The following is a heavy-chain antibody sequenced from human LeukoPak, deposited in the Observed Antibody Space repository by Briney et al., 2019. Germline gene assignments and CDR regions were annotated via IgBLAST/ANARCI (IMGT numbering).Heavy chain of an antibody. CDR1: GFTFSNAW. D-gene: IGHD4-17*01. CDR2: IKSKTDGGTT. CDR3: AKDIYGDYGMDV. Sequence: GGSLRLSCAASGFTFSNAWMNWVRQAPGKGLEWVGRIKSKTDGGTTDYAAPVKGRLTISRDDSKNTLYLQMNSLRAEDTAVYYCAKDIYGDYGMDVWGQGTTVTVSS. J-gene: IGHJ6*02. V-gene: IGHV3-15*07.